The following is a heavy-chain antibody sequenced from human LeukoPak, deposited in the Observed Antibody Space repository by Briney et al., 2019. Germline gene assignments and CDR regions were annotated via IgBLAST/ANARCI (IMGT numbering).Heavy chain of an antibody. CDR2: ISGSGGST. Sequence: PGGSLRLSCAASGFTFSSYAMSWVRQAPGKGLEWVSAISGSGGSTYYADSVKGRFTISRDNSKNTLYLQMNSLRAEDTAVYYCAKDPDYDILTGYYLAFDYWGQGTLVTVSS. CDR1: GFTFSSYA. J-gene: IGHJ4*02. CDR3: AKDPDYDILTGYYLAFDY. D-gene: IGHD3-9*01. V-gene: IGHV3-23*01.